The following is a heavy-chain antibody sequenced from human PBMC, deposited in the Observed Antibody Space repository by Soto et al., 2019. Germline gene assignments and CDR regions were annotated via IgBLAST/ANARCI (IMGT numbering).Heavy chain of an antibody. Sequence: SETLSLTCTVSGGSLISDSYYWGWIRQPPGKGLEWIGSSFYTGSTIYNPSLKSRITISVDTSKRQFSLKLKSVTAAGTAVYSCARKTSSSLKGRSDPWGQGALVTVSS. D-gene: IGHD6-13*01. CDR3: ARKTSSSLKGRSDP. CDR2: SFYTGST. J-gene: IGHJ5*02. V-gene: IGHV4-39*01. CDR1: GGSLISDSYY.